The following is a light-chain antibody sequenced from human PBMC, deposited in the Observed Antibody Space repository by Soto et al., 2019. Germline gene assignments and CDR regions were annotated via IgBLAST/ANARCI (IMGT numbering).Light chain of an antibody. CDR1: QGISSY. CDR2: GAS. J-gene: IGKJ5*01. CDR3: QQLNTYPIT. V-gene: IGKV1-9*01. Sequence: IQLTQSPSSLSASVGDRVTITCRASQGISSYLAWYQQKPGKAPKLLIYGASTLEGGVPFRFSGSGSGTDLTLTISSLQPEDFDTYYCQQLNTYPITFGQGTRLEIK.